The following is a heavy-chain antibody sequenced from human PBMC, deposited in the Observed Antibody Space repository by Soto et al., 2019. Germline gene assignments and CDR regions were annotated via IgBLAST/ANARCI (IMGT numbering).Heavy chain of an antibody. CDR3: ARGSQLERDALDI. D-gene: IGHD1-1*01. V-gene: IGHV4-31*03. CDR1: GVSINSGGYY. Sequence: QVQLQKSGPGLVKPSQTLSLTCSVSGVSINSGGYYWSWIRHHPGKGLEWIGYIYYTGHTFYNPSLKSRVAMSLDTSKNQFSLKLSSVTAADTAVYYCARGSQLERDALDIWGQGTMVTVSS. J-gene: IGHJ3*02. CDR2: IYYTGHT.